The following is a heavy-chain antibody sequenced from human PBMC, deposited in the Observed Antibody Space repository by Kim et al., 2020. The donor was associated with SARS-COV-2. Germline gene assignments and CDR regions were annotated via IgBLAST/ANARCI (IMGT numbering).Heavy chain of an antibody. CDR3: ARSRSGSYYNFFSDY. D-gene: IGHD3-10*01. CDR1: GYTFASYG. J-gene: IGHJ4*02. V-gene: IGHV1-18*01. CDR2: ISAYNGNT. Sequence: ASVKVSCKASGYTFASYGISWVRQAPGQGLEWLGWISAYNGNTKYAQKLQGRVTMTTDTSTSTAYMELRSLTSDDTAVYYCARSRSGSYYNFFSDYWGQGTLVTVSS.